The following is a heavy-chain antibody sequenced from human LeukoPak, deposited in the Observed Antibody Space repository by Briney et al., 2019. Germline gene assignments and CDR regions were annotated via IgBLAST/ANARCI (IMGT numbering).Heavy chain of an antibody. CDR2: IKQDGSEK. CDR1: GFTFSSYW. Sequence: PGGSLRLSCAASGFTFSSYWMSWVRQAPGKGLEWVANIKQDGSEKYYVDSVKGRFTISRDNAKNSLYLQMNSLRAEDTAVYYCARRPYDILTGYLAYWGQGTLVTVSS. CDR3: ARRPYDILTGYLAY. J-gene: IGHJ4*02. V-gene: IGHV3-7*01. D-gene: IGHD3-9*01.